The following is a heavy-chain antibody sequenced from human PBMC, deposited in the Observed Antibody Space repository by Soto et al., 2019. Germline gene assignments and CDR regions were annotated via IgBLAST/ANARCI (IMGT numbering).Heavy chain of an antibody. CDR2: ISGTGGTT. D-gene: IGHD5-12*01. CDR1: GFTFSSYA. Sequence: GSLRLSCAASGFTFSSYAMSWVRQAPGKGLQWVSAISGTGGTTYYADYVEGRFTISRDNFKSTLFLQMNSLRAADTAIYYCAIDYSTGYADFWGQGTMVTVSS. V-gene: IGHV3-23*01. CDR3: AIDYSTGYADF. J-gene: IGHJ4*02.